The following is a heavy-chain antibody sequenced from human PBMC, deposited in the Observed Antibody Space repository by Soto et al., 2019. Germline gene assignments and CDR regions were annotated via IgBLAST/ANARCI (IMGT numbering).Heavy chain of an antibody. V-gene: IGHV4-30-2*01. Sequence: SETPSLTCAVSGGSISSGGYSGSCIRQPPGKGLEWIGYIYHSGSTYYNPSLKSRVTISVDRSNKHFSLKLSSVTAADTAVYYCARVPDRWGQGTLVTVSS. CDR2: IYHSGST. D-gene: IGHD2-2*01. CDR3: ARVPDR. J-gene: IGHJ5*02. CDR1: GGSISSGGYS.